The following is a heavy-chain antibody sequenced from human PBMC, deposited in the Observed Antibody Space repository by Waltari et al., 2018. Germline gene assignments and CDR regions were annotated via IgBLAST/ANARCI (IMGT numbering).Heavy chain of an antibody. CDR3: ATSPGGEYAVAGTPHDY. CDR1: GYTFTDYY. CDR2: VDPEDGET. Sequence: EVQLVQSGAEVKKPGATVKISCKASGYTFTDYYMHWVQQAPGKGLEWMGRVDPEDGETIYAEKFQGRVTITADTSTDTAYMELSSLRSEDTAVYYCATSPGGEYAVAGTPHDYWGQGTLVTVSS. V-gene: IGHV1-69-2*01. J-gene: IGHJ4*02. D-gene: IGHD6-19*01.